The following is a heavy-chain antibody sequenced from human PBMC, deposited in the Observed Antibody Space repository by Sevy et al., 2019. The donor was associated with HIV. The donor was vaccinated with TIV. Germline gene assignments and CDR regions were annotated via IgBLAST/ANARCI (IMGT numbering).Heavy chain of an antibody. Sequence: SETLSLTCAVYDGSLSGYYWSWIRQSPGKGLEWIGQINYIGTTNYTPSLSSRHTISVDTSKNQFSLRLTTVTAADTAIYYCARDLYDCCGDCYVSGVFDIWGQGTMVTVSS. V-gene: IGHV4-34*01. J-gene: IGHJ3*02. CDR2: INYIGTT. CDR1: DGSLSGYY. CDR3: ARDLYDCCGDCYVSGVFDI. D-gene: IGHD2-21*01.